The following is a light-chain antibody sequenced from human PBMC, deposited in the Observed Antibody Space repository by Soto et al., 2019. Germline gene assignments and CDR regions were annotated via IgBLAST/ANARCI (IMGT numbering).Light chain of an antibody. CDR3: GTWDSSLSAGWA. CDR2: ENN. J-gene: IGLJ3*02. V-gene: IGLV1-51*02. Sequence: QSVLTQPPSVSAAPGQKVTISCSGSSSNIGNNYVSWYQQLPGTAPKLLIYENNKRPSGIPDRFSGSKSGTSATLGITGLQTGDEADYYCGTWDSSLSAGWAFGGGTKLTVL. CDR1: SSNIGNNY.